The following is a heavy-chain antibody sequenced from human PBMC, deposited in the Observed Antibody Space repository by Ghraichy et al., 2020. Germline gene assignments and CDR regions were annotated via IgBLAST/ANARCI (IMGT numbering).Heavy chain of an antibody. CDR3: VKDPRAVAGFYVY. J-gene: IGHJ4*02. Sequence: GGSLRLSCAASGFTFDDYAMHWVRQAPGKGLEWVSGISWNSGSIGYADSVKGRFTISRDNAKNSLYLQMNSLRAEDTALYYCVKDPRAVAGFYVYWGQGTLVTVSS. V-gene: IGHV3-9*01. D-gene: IGHD6-19*01. CDR1: GFTFDDYA. CDR2: ISWNSGSI.